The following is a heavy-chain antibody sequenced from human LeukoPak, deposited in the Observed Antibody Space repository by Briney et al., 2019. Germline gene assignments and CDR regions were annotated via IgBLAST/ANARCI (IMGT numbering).Heavy chain of an antibody. V-gene: IGHV4-59*01. J-gene: IGHJ4*02. Sequence: PSETLSLTCTVSGGSISSYYWSWIRRPPGKGLEWIGYIYYSGSTNYNPSLKSRVTISVDTSKNQFSLKLSSVTAADTAVYYCARGYSGSYGRFDYWGQGTLVTVSS. CDR3: ARGYSGSYGRFDY. CDR1: GGSISSYY. CDR2: IYYSGST. D-gene: IGHD1-26*01.